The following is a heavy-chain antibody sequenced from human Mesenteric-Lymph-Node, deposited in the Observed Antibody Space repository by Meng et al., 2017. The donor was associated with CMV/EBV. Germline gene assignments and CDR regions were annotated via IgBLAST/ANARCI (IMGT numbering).Heavy chain of an antibody. V-gene: IGHV1-18*01. CDR1: GYTFTSYG. Sequence: ASVKVSCKASGYTFTSYGISWVRQAPGQGLEWMGWISAYNGNTIYAQNVQGRVTMTTDTSTSTAYMELRSLTSDDTAVYYCAQGLYYDFWSGYYGFDYWGQGTLVTVSS. D-gene: IGHD3-3*01. J-gene: IGHJ4*02. CDR3: AQGLYYDFWSGYYGFDY. CDR2: ISAYNGNT.